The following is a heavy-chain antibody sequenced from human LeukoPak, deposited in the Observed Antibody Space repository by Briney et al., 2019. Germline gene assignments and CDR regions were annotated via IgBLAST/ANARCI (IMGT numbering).Heavy chain of an antibody. CDR3: ARSPERGEVYFDY. D-gene: IGHD1-14*01. J-gene: IGHJ4*02. Sequence: SETLSLTCAVYGGSFSGYYWSWIRQPPGKGLEWIGEINHSGSTNYNPSLKSRVTISVDTSKNQFSLKLSSVTAADTAAYYCARSPERGEVYFDYWGQGTLVTVSS. V-gene: IGHV4-34*01. CDR2: INHSGST. CDR1: GGSFSGYY.